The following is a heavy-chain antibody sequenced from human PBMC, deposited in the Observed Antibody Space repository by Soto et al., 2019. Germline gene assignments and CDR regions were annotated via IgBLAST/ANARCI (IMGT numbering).Heavy chain of an antibody. D-gene: IGHD5-12*01. CDR3: ARGWNVVATIIRYYYYYGMDV. CDR2: TYYRSKWYN. CDR1: GDSVSSNSAA. J-gene: IGHJ6*02. Sequence: SQTLSLTCAISGDSVSSNSAAWNWIRQSPSRGLEWLGRTYYRSKWYNDYAVSVKRRITINPDTSKNQFSLQLNSVTPEDTAVYYCARGWNVVATIIRYYYYYGMDVWGQGTTVTVSS. V-gene: IGHV6-1*01.